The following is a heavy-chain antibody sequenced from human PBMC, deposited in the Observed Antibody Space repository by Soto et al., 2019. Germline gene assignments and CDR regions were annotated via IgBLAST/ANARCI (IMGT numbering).Heavy chain of an antibody. J-gene: IGHJ6*03. D-gene: IGHD6-13*01. CDR3: AREMAAAHYSYYYMDV. Sequence: GGSLRLSCAASGFTFSSYGMHWVRQAPGKGLEWVAVIWYDGSNKYYADSVKGRFTISRDNSKNTLYLQMNSLRAEDTAVYYCAREMAAAHYSYYYMDVWGKGTTVTVSS. CDR1: GFTFSSYG. CDR2: IWYDGSNK. V-gene: IGHV3-33*01.